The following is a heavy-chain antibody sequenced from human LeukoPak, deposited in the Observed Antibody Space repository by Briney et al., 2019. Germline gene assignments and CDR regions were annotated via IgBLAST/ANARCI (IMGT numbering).Heavy chain of an antibody. CDR3: AKESDGYKCYFDY. CDR2: ISGSGEST. D-gene: IGHD5-24*01. J-gene: IGHJ4*02. Sequence: GGSLRLSCAASGFTFRSYGLSWVRQAPGKGLEWVSTISGSGESTYYADSVKGRFTISRDNSKNTLYLQMNSLRAEDTAVYYCAKESDGYKCYFDYWGQGTLVTVSS. CDR1: GFTFRSYG. V-gene: IGHV3-23*01.